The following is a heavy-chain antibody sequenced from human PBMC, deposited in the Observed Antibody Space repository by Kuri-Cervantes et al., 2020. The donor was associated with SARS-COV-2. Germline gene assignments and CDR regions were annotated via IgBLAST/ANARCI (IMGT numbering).Heavy chain of an antibody. D-gene: IGHD2-8*01. CDR2: IWYDGSNK. J-gene: IGHJ4*02. Sequence: LSLTCAASGFTFSSYGMHWVRQAPGKGLEWVAVIWYDGSNKYYANSVKGRFTISRDNSQNTLYLQVKSLKSEDTAMYYCAKDRFGVHDFWGQGTLVTVSS. CDR3: AKDRFGVHDF. V-gene: IGHV3-33*03. CDR1: GFTFSSYG.